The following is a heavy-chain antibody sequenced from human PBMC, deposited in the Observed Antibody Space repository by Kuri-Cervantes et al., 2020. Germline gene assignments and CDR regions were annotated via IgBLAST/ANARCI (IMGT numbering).Heavy chain of an antibody. CDR3: ARGSSSHYYYYYMDV. CDR2: IFSNDEK. Sequence: SGPTLVKPTETLTLTCTVSGFSLSNARMGVSWIRQPPGKALEWLAHIFSNDEKSYSTSLKSRLTISKDTSKSQVVLTMTNMDPVDTATYYRARGSSSHYYYYYMDVWGKGTTVTVSS. CDR1: GFSLSNARMG. J-gene: IGHJ6*03. V-gene: IGHV2-26*01. D-gene: IGHD6-6*01.